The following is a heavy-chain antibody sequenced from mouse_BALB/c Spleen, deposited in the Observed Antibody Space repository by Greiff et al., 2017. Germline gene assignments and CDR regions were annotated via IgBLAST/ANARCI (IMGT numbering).Heavy chain of an antibody. V-gene: IGHV1S56*01. D-gene: IGHD1-1*01. CDR1: GYTFTSYD. CDR2: IFPGDGST. Sequence: QVQLQQSGAELVKPGASVKLSCKASGYTFTSYDINWVRQRPEQGLEWIGWIFPGDGSTKYNEKFKGKATLTTDKSSSTAYMQLSRLTSEDSAVYFCAREIDYGSSFYWYFDVWGAGTTVTVSS. J-gene: IGHJ1*01. CDR3: AREIDYGSSFYWYFDV.